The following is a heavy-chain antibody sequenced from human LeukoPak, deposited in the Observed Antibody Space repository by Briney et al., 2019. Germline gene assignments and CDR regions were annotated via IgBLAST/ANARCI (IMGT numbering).Heavy chain of an antibody. Sequence: GGSLRLSCAASGFTFSSYAMSWVRQAPGKGLEWVSAISGSGGSTYYADSVKGRFTISRDNSKNTLYLQMNSLRAGDTAVYYCAKDPMVYYYGSGGSVFDYWGQGTLVTVSS. D-gene: IGHD3-10*01. CDR1: GFTFSSYA. J-gene: IGHJ4*02. CDR2: ISGSGGST. CDR3: AKDPMVYYYGSGGSVFDY. V-gene: IGHV3-23*01.